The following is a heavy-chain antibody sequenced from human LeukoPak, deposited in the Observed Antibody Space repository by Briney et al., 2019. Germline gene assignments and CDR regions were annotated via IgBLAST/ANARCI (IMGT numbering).Heavy chain of an antibody. CDR2: ISYDGSNK. CDR1: GFTFSSYA. CDR3: ARGGYSYGLIPDYYFDY. Sequence: GGSLRLSCAASGFTFSSYAMHWVRQAPGKGLEWVAVISYDGSNKYYENSVKGRFTISRDNSKNTLYLQMNSLRAEDTAVYYCARGGYSYGLIPDYYFDYWGQGTLVTVSS. J-gene: IGHJ4*02. D-gene: IGHD5-18*01. V-gene: IGHV3-30-3*01.